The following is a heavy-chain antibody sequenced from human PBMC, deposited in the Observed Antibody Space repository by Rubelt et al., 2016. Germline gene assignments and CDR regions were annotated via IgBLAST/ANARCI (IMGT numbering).Heavy chain of an antibody. CDR2: TGTTRDT. V-gene: IGHV3-13*04. J-gene: IGHJ4*02. D-gene: IGHD4-11*01. CDR3: VRDYTKNTPPDY. CDR1: GFTFSRYD. Sequence: EVQLVESGGGLVQPGGSLRLSCAASGFTFSRYDMHWVRQVTGKGQEWVSGTGTTRDTYYPGSVKGRSTISRDNSKSNLYLQMNTRRVEDTGVYYCVRDYTKNTPPDYWGQGTLVTVSS.